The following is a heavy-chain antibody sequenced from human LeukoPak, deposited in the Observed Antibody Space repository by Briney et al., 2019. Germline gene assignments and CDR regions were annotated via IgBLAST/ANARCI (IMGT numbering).Heavy chain of an antibody. V-gene: IGHV3-30*18. J-gene: IGHJ4*02. CDR3: AKDDSYGHGATLVDY. D-gene: IGHD4-17*01. CDR2: ISYDGSNK. Sequence: GGSLRLSCAASGFTFSSYGMHWVRQAPGKGLEWVAVISYDGSNKYYADSVKGRFTISRDNSKNTLYLQMNSLRAEDTAVYYCAKDDSYGHGATLVDYWGQGTLVTVSS. CDR1: GFTFSSYG.